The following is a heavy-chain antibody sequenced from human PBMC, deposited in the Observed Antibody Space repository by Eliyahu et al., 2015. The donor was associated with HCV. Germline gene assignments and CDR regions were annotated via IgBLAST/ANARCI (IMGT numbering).Heavy chain of an antibody. D-gene: IGHD3-3*01. CDR1: GFTVXSXG. CDR3: ATSPKSVYDFWSGPNSDWYFDL. CDR2: ISYDGSNK. Sequence: QVQLVESGGGVVQPGRSLRLSCAASGFTVXSXGMHWVRQXPGKGLEWVAVISYDGSNKYYADSVKGRFTISRDNSKNTLYLQMNSLRAEDTAVYYCATSPKSVYDFWSGPNSDWYFDLWVRGTLVTVSS. J-gene: IGHJ2*01. V-gene: IGHV3-30*03.